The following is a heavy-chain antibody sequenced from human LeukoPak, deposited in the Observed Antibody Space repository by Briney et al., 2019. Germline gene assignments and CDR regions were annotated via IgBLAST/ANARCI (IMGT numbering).Heavy chain of an antibody. D-gene: IGHD3-22*01. CDR2: IYYSGST. CDR1: GASISSYY. J-gene: IGHJ5*02. CDR3: AREDDSSGYYP. V-gene: IGHV4-59*01. Sequence: KASETLSLTCTVPGASISSYYWSWLRQPPGKGLEWIGYIYYSGSTNYNPSLKSRVTISVDTSKNQFSLKLSSVTAADTAVYYCAREDDSSGYYPWGQGTLVTVSS.